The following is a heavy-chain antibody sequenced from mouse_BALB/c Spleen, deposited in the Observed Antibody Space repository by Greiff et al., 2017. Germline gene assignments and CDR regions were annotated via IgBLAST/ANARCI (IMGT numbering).Heavy chain of an antibody. CDR2: INPSSGYT. V-gene: IGHV1-4*01. J-gene: IGHJ2*01. CDR3: ANIWLRRGRSSYYFDY. CDR1: GYTFTSYT. D-gene: IGHD2-2*01. Sequence: VQLQQSGAELARPGASVKMSCKASGYTFTSYTMHWVKQRPGQGLEWIGYINPSSGYTNYNQKFKDKATLTADKSSSTAYMQLSSLTSEDSAVYYCANIWLRRGRSSYYFDYWGQGTTLTVSS.